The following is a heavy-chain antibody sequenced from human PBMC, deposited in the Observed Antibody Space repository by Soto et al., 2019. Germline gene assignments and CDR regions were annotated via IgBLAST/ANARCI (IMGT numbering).Heavy chain of an antibody. J-gene: IGHJ6*02. Sequence: SGPTLVNPTQTLTLTCTFSGFSLSTSGMGVGWIRQPPGKALEWLAPIYWDDDKRYSPSLKSRLTISKDTSKNQVVLTMTNMDPVDTATYYCVHQGYYSYGLDVWGQGTTVTVAS. CDR3: VHQGYYSYGLDV. V-gene: IGHV2-5*02. CDR2: IYWDDDK. CDR1: GFSLSTSGMG.